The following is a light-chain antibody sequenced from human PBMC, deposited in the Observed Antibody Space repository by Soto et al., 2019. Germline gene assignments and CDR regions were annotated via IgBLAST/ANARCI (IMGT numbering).Light chain of an antibody. V-gene: IGKV3-20*01. CDR2: GAS. CDR3: QQYEKSPWT. J-gene: IGKJ1*01. Sequence: EIVLTQSPGTLSLSPGEGVTLSCRASQSISSSYLAWYQQKPGQAPTLLIYGASSRATGIPDRFSGSGSGTDFTLTSRRLEPEDFAMYYCQQYEKSPWTFGHGNKVEIK. CDR1: QSISSSY.